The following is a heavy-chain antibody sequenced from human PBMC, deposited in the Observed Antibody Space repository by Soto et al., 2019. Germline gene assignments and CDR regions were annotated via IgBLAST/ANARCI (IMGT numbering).Heavy chain of an antibody. CDR2: IYYSGST. CDR3: ARQTASIVRQGVFDY. V-gene: IGHV4-39*01. Sequence: QLQLQESGPGLVKPSETLSLTCSVFGDSITSSRYYWGWIRQSPQTGLGWIGSIYYSGSTFYNPCLKSRVPISVDTSKNQFSLKLTSVSAADTSLYFCARQTASIVRQGVFDYWGQGTLVTVSS. D-gene: IGHD2-2*01. CDR1: GDSITSSRYY. J-gene: IGHJ4*02.